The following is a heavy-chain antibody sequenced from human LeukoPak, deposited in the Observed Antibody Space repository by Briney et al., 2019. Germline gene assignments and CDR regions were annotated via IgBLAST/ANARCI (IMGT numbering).Heavy chain of an antibody. CDR2: IYNSGST. CDR3: ARLPTYGGNSRYWYFDL. D-gene: IGHD4-23*01. Sequence: SETLSLTCIVSRDSIRSYYWSWIRQPPEKGLEWIGNIYNSGSTKYNPSLKTRVTISLDTSNNQFSLKLNSVTAADTAVYCCARLPTYGGNSRYWYFDLWGRGTQVTVSS. J-gene: IGHJ2*01. V-gene: IGHV4-59*08. CDR1: RDSIRSYY.